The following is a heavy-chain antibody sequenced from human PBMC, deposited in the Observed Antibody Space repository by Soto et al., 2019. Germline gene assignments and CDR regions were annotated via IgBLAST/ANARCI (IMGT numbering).Heavy chain of an antibody. CDR1: GFTFGDYA. D-gene: IGHD3-10*01. CDR2: IRSKAYGGTT. CDR3: TRAYRGPWVRGVDSGFGFDP. Sequence: GGSLRLSCTASGFTFGDYAMSWFRQAPGKGLEWVGFIRSKAYGGTTEYAASVKGRFTISRDDSKSIAYLQMNSLKTEDTAVYYCTRAYRGPWVRGVDSGFGFDPWGQGTLVTVSS. J-gene: IGHJ5*02. V-gene: IGHV3-49*03.